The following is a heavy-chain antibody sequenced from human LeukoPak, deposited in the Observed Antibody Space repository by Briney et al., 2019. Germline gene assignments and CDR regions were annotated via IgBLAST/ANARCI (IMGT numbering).Heavy chain of an antibody. D-gene: IGHD6-6*01. CDR1: GFTLSGYW. CDR3: ARVSGSSSSLYYYYYMDV. CDR2: IKQDGSEK. Sequence: GGSLRLSCAASGFTLSGYWMSWVRQAPGKGLEWVANIKQDGSEKYYVDSVKGRFTISRDNAKNSLYLQMNSLRAEDTAVYYCARVSGSSSSLYYYYYMDVWGKGTTVTVSS. J-gene: IGHJ6*03. V-gene: IGHV3-7*01.